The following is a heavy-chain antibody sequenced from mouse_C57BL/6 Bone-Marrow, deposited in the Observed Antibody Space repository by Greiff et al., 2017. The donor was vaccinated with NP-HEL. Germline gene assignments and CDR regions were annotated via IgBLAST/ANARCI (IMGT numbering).Heavy chain of an antibody. J-gene: IGHJ3*01. CDR3: TRTEVYYDKAY. V-gene: IGHV6-6*01. Sequence: EVMLVESGGGLVQPGGSMKLSCAASGFTFSDAWMDWVRQSPEKGLEWVAEIRNKANNHATYYAESVKGRFTISRDDSKSSVYLQMNSLRAEDTGIYYCTRTEVYYDKAYWGQGTLGTVSA. CDR1: GFTFSDAW. CDR2: IRNKANNHAT. D-gene: IGHD2-4*01.